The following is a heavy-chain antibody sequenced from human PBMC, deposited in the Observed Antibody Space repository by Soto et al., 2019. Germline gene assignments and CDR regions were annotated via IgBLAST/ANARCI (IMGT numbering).Heavy chain of an antibody. D-gene: IGHD7-27*01. V-gene: IGHV3-33*01. CDR2: VYYDGHNK. Sequence: QVQLVESGGGVVQPGRSQRLSCAASGFTFSMYGMHWVRQAPGKGLEWMATVYYDGHNKYYADSVRGRFTISRDNSKNMVDLQMNSLRAEDTAVYYCARDPPSTLGSFDIWCRGTMVTVSS. CDR3: ARDPPSTLGSFDI. J-gene: IGHJ3*02. CDR1: GFTFSMYG.